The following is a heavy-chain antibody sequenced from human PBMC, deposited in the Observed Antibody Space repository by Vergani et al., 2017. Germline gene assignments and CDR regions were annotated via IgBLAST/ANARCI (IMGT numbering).Heavy chain of an antibody. CDR1: GFTFGDHG. Sequence: QVQLVESGGGVVQPGRSLRLSCAASGFTFGDHGIHWVRRAPGKGLEWLALISYDGTNKYYTNSVRGRFTISRDNSKSTLFLQMNSLRVEDMAVYYCARDRRDWRYSRYFYNYYMDVWGKGTTVTVSS. V-gene: IGHV3-30-3*01. J-gene: IGHJ6*03. CDR3: ARDRRDWRYSRYFYNYYMDV. CDR2: ISYDGTNK. D-gene: IGHD2-8*02.